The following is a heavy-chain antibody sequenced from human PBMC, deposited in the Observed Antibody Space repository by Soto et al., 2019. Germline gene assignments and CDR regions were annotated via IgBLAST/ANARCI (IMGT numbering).Heavy chain of an antibody. CDR1: GRSIRTGGHY. CDR2: IYDSGNT. CDR3: ASDRLMATAGTARHYFRLDV. D-gene: IGHD5-18*01. J-gene: IGHJ6*02. V-gene: IGHV4-31*03. Sequence: SPSLTCTVPGRSIRTGGHYSSWVRQDPRSGLERVRNIYDSGNTYFNPSLKSRLTISVDTSKNQFSLNLSSVTAADTAVYYCASDRLMATAGTARHYFRLDVWGQAITLT.